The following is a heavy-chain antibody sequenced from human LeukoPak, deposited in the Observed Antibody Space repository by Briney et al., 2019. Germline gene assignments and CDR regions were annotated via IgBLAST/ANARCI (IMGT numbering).Heavy chain of an antibody. CDR3: AKGGYYDFWSGYSGYYFDY. D-gene: IGHD3-3*01. V-gene: IGHV3-30*18. CDR2: ISYDGSNK. Sequence: SCKASGFTFSSYGMHWVRQAPGKGLEWVAVISYDGSNKYYADSVKGRFTISRDNSKNTLYLQMNSLRAEDTAVYYCAKGGYYDFWSGYSGYYFDYWGQGTLVTVSS. J-gene: IGHJ4*02. CDR1: GFTFSSYG.